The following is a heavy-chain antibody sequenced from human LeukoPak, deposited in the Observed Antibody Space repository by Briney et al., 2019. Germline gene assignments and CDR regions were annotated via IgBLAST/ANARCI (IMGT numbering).Heavy chain of an antibody. V-gene: IGHV3-23*01. CDR3: ARWQYCSGGSCYYAFDI. CDR2: ISGSGGST. CDR1: GFTFSSYG. Sequence: GGSLRLSCAASGFTFSSYGMSWVRQAPGKGLEWVSAISGSGGSTYYADSVKGRFTISRDNSKNTLYLQMNSLRAEDTAVYYCARWQYCSGGSCYYAFDIWGQGTMVTVSS. J-gene: IGHJ3*02. D-gene: IGHD2-15*01.